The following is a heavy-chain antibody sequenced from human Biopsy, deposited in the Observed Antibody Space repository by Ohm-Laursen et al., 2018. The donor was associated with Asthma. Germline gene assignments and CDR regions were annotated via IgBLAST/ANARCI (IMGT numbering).Heavy chain of an antibody. CDR3: ARAVDYSHYYGIDV. V-gene: IGHV1-18*01. D-gene: IGHD3-10*01. Sequence: SVKVSCKTSGYTFNSAGITWVRQAPGQELEWMGRISVYNGNTKVAQKLQDRVTMITGTSTSTAYMELRSLRSDDTAVYFCARAVDYSHYYGIDVWGQGTTVTVS. J-gene: IGHJ6*02. CDR1: GYTFNSAG. CDR2: ISVYNGNT.